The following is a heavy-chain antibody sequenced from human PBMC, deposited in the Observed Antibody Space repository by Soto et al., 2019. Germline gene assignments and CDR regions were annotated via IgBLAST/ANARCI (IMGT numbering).Heavy chain of an antibody. CDR2: IYDSGST. J-gene: IGHJ4*02. Sequence: QVQLQESGPGLVKPSQTLSLTCTVSGGSISSAYYYWSWIRQPPRKGLEWIGHIYDSGSTYSNPSLQSQVTISMDTSKNQFSLKLSSVTAADTAVYYCARGPSGDKVDYWGQGTLVTVSS. D-gene: IGHD7-27*01. V-gene: IGHV4-30-4*01. CDR1: GGSISSAYYY. CDR3: ARGPSGDKVDY.